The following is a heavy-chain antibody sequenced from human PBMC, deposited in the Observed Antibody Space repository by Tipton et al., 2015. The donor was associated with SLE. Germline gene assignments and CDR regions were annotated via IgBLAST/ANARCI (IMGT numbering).Heavy chain of an antibody. Sequence: TLSLTCTVSGGSIRSPSYYWGWIRQPPGKGLEWIGSIFHTGGTYSNPSLRSRITMSVDTSKNQFSLKLTSVIAADTAVYYCARSRFPEGAFDIWARGTMVTVSS. CDR2: IFHTGGT. J-gene: IGHJ3*02. CDR1: GGSIRSPSYY. V-gene: IGHV4-39*07. CDR3: ARSRFPEGAFDI. D-gene: IGHD2-21*01.